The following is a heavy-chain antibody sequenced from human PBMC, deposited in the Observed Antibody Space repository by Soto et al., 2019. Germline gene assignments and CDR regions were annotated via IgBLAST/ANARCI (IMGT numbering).Heavy chain of an antibody. J-gene: IGHJ4*02. CDR2: ITSDGSET. V-gene: IGHV3-74*01. D-gene: IGHD2-15*01. Sequence: EGQLVESGGRLAQPGGSLRLSCATSGFPFTISWMHWVRHFPGKPLEWVSRITSDGSETIYADSVKGRFTISRDNAESTVYLQMNSLRSEDTGVYYCVKDWFHCIDLWGQVTPVTVSS. CDR3: VKDWFHCIDL. CDR1: GFPFTISW.